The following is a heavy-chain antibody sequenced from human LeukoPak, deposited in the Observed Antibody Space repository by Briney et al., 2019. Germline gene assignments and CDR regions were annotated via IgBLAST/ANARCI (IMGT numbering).Heavy chain of an antibody. J-gene: IGHJ6*02. CDR2: ISAYNGNT. CDR1: GYTFNSYG. CDR3: ARDGVAAAGRGVYYYYGMDV. Sequence: ASVKVSCKASGYTFNSYGFSWVRQAPGQGLEWMGWISAYNGNTNYAQKLQGRVTMTTDTSTSTAYMELRSLRSDDTAVYYCARDGVAAAGRGVYYYYGMDVWGQGTTVTVSS. V-gene: IGHV1-18*01. D-gene: IGHD6-13*01.